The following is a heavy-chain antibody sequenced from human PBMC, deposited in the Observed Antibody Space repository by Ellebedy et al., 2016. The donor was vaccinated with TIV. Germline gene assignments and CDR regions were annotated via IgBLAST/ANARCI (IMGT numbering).Heavy chain of an antibody. CDR1: GDSVSSKTAA. J-gene: IGHJ4*02. CDR3: ARGQNYSGRVFDY. D-gene: IGHD1-26*01. V-gene: IGHV6-1*01. CDR2: TYYRSQWSD. Sequence: SQTLSLTCAISGDSVSSKTAAWNWIRQSPSRGLEWLGRTYYRSQWSDDYAESVKSRIIINPDTSNNQFPLHLSSVTPENTAMYYCARGQNYSGRVFDYWGQGTLVTVSS.